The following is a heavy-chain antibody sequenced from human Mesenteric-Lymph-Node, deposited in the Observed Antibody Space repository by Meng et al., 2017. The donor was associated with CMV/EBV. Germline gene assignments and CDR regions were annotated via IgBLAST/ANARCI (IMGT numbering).Heavy chain of an antibody. CDR2: IYYSGST. V-gene: IGHV4-39*07. CDR3: ARDKEDYDFWSGYYRPGSMDV. J-gene: IGHJ6*02. Sequence: SETLSLTCTVSGGSISSSRNYWGWIRQPPGKGLEWIGSIYYSGSTYYNPSLKSRVTISVDTSKNQFSLKLSSVTAADTAVYYCARDKEDYDFWSGYYRPGSMDVWGQGTTVTVSS. D-gene: IGHD3-3*01. CDR1: GGSISSSRNY.